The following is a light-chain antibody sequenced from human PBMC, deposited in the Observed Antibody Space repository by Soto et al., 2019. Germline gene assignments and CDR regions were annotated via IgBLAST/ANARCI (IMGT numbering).Light chain of an antibody. CDR3: QQRSNWFLT. CDR1: QSVSSY. CDR2: DAS. J-gene: IGKJ4*01. Sequence: EIVLTQSPATLSLSPGDRATLSCRASQSVSSYLAWYQQKPGQAPRLLIYDASNRATGIPARFSGSGSGTDFTLTISSLEPEDFAVYYCQQRSNWFLTFGGGTKVEIK. V-gene: IGKV3-11*01.